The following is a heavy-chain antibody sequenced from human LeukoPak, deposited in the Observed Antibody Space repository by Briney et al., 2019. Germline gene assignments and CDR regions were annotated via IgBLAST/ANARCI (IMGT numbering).Heavy chain of an antibody. CDR1: GFTFSSYA. CDR3: ASSSGWPYYFDY. CDR2: ISGSGGST. Sequence: GGSLRLSCAASGFTFSSYAMSWVRQAPGKGLEWVSAISGSGGSTYYADSVKGRFTISRDNSKNTLYLQMNSLRAEDTAVYYCASSSGWPYYFDYWGQGTLVTVSS. J-gene: IGHJ4*02. V-gene: IGHV3-23*01. D-gene: IGHD6-19*01.